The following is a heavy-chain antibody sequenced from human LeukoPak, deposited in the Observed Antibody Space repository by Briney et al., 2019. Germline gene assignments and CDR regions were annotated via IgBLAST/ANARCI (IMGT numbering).Heavy chain of an antibody. CDR2: IFGDGPGL. J-gene: IGHJ4*02. Sequence: GGSLRLSCEASGFSFSASSVNWVRQAPGKGLEWVSSIFGDGPGLYYADSVKGRFTISRDNGKNSVYLEMNSLRDDDTAVYYCTREGGSTDAGFWGQGTLVTVSS. D-gene: IGHD5/OR15-5a*01. CDR1: GFSFSASS. CDR3: TREGGSTDAGF. V-gene: IGHV3-21*06.